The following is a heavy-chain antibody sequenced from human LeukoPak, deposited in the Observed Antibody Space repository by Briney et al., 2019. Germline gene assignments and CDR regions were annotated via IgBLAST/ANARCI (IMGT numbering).Heavy chain of an antibody. Sequence: PGGSLRLSCAASGFTFSSYAMSWVRQAPGKGLEWVSAISGSGGSTYYADSVKGRFTISRDNSKNTLYLQMNSLRAEDTAVYYCARMLVRGVISPFDYWGQGTLVTVSS. CDR3: ARMLVRGVISPFDY. V-gene: IGHV3-23*01. CDR1: GFTFSSYA. J-gene: IGHJ4*02. CDR2: ISGSGGST. D-gene: IGHD3-10*01.